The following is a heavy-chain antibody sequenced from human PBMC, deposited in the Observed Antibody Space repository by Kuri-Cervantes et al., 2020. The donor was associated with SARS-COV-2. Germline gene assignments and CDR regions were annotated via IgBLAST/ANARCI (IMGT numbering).Heavy chain of an antibody. Sequence: SVKVSCKASGGTFSSYAISWVRQAPGQGLEWMGGIIPIFGTANYAQKFQGRVTITADESTSTAYMELSSLRSEDTAVYYCAREVSYGDDTPAYYYGMAVWGQGTTVTVSS. CDR2: IIPIFGTA. D-gene: IGHD4-17*01. V-gene: IGHV1-69*13. CDR1: GGTFSSYA. J-gene: IGHJ6*02. CDR3: AREVSYGDDTPAYYYGMAV.